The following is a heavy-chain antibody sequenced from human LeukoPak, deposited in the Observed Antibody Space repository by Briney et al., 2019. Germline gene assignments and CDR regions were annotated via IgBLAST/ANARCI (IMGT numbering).Heavy chain of an antibody. J-gene: IGHJ2*01. CDR2: ISSSGTTI. V-gene: IGHV3-48*03. Sequence: GSLRLSCAASGFTFSNYEMNWVRQAPGMGLAWVSYISSSGTTIYYADSVKGRFTISRDNAKNSVYLQMNSLQAEDTAVYYCAKNYGGYGYFDLWGRGTLVTVSS. CDR1: GFTFSNYE. D-gene: IGHD4-23*01. CDR3: AKNYGGYGYFDL.